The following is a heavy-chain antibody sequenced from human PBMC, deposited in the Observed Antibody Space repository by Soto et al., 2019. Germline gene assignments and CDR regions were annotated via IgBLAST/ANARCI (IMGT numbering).Heavy chain of an antibody. CDR1: RYTLNEVA. D-gene: IGHD4-17*01. Sequence: QVPWVQSGAEVKKPGASVKVSCKVSRYTLNEVAMHWVRQAPGKGLEWLGGFDPDEAETIYAQHFQGRVTMTEDTSTDTVYMELSSLRSEDTALYFCTTYHGDYNFDHWGQGTLVTVSS. CDR2: FDPDEAET. J-gene: IGHJ5*02. CDR3: TTYHGDYNFDH. V-gene: IGHV1-24*01.